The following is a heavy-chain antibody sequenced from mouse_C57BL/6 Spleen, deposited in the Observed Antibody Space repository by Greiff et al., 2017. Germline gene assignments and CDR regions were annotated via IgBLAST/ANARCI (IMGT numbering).Heavy chain of an antibody. CDR1: GYTFTSYW. Sequence: QVQLQQPGAELVMPGASVKLSCKASGYTFTSYWMPWVKQRPGQGLEWIGEIDPSDSYTNYNQKFKGKSTLTVDKSSSTAYMQLSSLTSEDSAVYYCARAYYSNSYAMDDWGQGTSVTVSS. J-gene: IGHJ4*01. CDR2: IDPSDSYT. V-gene: IGHV1-69*01. D-gene: IGHD2-5*01. CDR3: ARAYYSNSYAMDD.